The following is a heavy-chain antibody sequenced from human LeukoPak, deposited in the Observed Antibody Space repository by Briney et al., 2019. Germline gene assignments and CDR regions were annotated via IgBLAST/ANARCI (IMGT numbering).Heavy chain of an antibody. CDR3: AKVSGIVVVPAAIRYYGMDV. CDR1: GFTFSSYA. V-gene: IGHV3-23*01. Sequence: GGSLRLSCAASGFTFSSYAMSWVRQAPGKGLEWVSAISGSGGSTYYADSVKGRFTISRDNSKNTLYLQMNSLRAEDTAVYYCAKVSGIVVVPAAIRYYGMDVRGQGTTVTVSS. D-gene: IGHD2-2*01. CDR2: ISGSGGST. J-gene: IGHJ6*02.